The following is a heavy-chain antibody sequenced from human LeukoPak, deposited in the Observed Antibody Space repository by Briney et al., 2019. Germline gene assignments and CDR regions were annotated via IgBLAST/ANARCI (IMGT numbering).Heavy chain of an antibody. V-gene: IGHV4-30-4*08. CDR3: ASNSGSYRQIDY. Sequence: PSQTLSLTCTVSGGSISSGDYYWSWIRQPPGKGREWIVYIYYSGSTYYNPSLKSRVTISVDTSKNQFSLKLSSVTAADTAVYYCASNSGSYRQIDYWGQGTLVTVSS. J-gene: IGHJ4*02. CDR1: GGSISSGDYY. CDR2: IYYSGST. D-gene: IGHD1-26*01.